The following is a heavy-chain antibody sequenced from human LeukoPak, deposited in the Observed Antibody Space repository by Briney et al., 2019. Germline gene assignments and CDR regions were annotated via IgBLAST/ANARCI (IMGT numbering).Heavy chain of an antibody. D-gene: IGHD2-2*01. CDR1: GYTLTELS. Sequence: ASVKVSCKVSGYTLTELSMHWVRQAPGKGLEWMGGFDPEDGETIYAQKFQGRVTITADESTSTAYMELSSLRSEDTAVYYCARDLRSTKGAFGIWGQGTMVTVSS. CDR3: ARDLRSTKGAFGI. V-gene: IGHV1-24*01. CDR2: FDPEDGET. J-gene: IGHJ3*02.